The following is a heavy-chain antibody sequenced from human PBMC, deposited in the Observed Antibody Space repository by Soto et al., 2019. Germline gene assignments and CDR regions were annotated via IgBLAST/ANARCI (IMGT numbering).Heavy chain of an antibody. CDR2: IYYSGST. D-gene: IGHD6-13*01. CDR1: CGSISSYY. CDR3: ARVSSWYASTPAIDY. V-gene: IGHV4-59*01. Sequence: SETLSLTCTVSCGSISSYYWSWIRQPPGKGLEWIGHIYYSGSTNYNPSLKSRVTISVDTSKNQFSLKLSSVTAADTAVYYCARVSSWYASTPAIDYWGQGTLVTVSS. J-gene: IGHJ4*02.